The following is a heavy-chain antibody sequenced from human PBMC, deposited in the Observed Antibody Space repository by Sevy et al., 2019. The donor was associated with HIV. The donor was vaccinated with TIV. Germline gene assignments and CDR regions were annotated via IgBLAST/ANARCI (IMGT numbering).Heavy chain of an antibody. CDR1: GGTFSSYA. V-gene: IGHV1-69*13. CDR3: ARKGYSSSWTYYYYGMDV. D-gene: IGHD6-13*01. J-gene: IGHJ6*02. CDR2: IIPIFGTA. Sequence: ASVKVSCKASGGTFSSYAISWVRQAPGQGLEWMGGIIPIFGTANYAQKFQGRVTITADESTSTAYMELSSLRSEDTAVYYCARKGYSSSWTYYYYGMDVWGQGTTVTVSS.